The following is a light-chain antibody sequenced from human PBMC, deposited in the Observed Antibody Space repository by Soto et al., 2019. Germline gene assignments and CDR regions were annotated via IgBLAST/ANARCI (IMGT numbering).Light chain of an antibody. CDR1: ISNIANNH. CDR3: GAWDDSLSAWV. Sequence: QSVLTQPPSVSAAPGQKVTISFSGSISNIANNHVSWYQQLPRTAPKLLIYDNNKRPSGIPDRFSGSKSGTSATLGITGLQAGDEAEFYYGAWDDSLSAWVFAGGTELTVL. V-gene: IGLV1-51*01. CDR2: DNN. J-gene: IGLJ3*02.